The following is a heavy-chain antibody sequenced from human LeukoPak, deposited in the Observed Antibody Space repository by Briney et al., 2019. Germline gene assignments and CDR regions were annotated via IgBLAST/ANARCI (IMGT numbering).Heavy chain of an antibody. CDR3: ARVSTIFNWFDP. D-gene: IGHD3-3*01. J-gene: IGHJ5*02. CDR2: IYYTGST. CDR1: GGSISTYY. Sequence: SETLSLTCTVSGGSISTYYWTWIRQPPGKGLEWIGYIYYTGSTNYNPSLKSRVTISVDTSKNQFSLKLSSVTAADTAVYYCARVSTIFNWFDPWGQGTLVTVSS. V-gene: IGHV4-59*08.